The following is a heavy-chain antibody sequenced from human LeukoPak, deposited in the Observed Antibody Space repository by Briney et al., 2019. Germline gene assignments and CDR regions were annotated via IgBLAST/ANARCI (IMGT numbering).Heavy chain of an antibody. V-gene: IGHV4-39*01. Sequence: SSETLSLTXTVSGGSIGSSSYYWGWIRQPPGKGLEWIGSIYYSGSTYYNPSLKSRVTISVDTSKNQFSLKLSSVTAADTAVYYCARLGTQYYDFWSGYYAEGVFDYWGQGTLVTVSS. CDR3: ARLGTQYYDFWSGYYAEGVFDY. D-gene: IGHD3-3*01. CDR1: GGSIGSSSYY. CDR2: IYYSGST. J-gene: IGHJ4*02.